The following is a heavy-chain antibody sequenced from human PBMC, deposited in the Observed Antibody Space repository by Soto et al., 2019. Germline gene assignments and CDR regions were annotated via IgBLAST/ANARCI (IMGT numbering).Heavy chain of an antibody. CDR3: ARTVVVVAATPGLGY. V-gene: IGHV3-30-3*01. CDR1: GFTFSSYA. D-gene: IGHD2-15*01. CDR2: ISYDGSNK. Sequence: GGSLRLSCAASGFTFSSYAMHWVRQAPGKGLEWVAVISYDGSNKYYADSVKGRFTISRDNSKNTLYLQMNSLRAEDTAVYYCARTVVVVAATPGLGYWGQGTLVTVSS. J-gene: IGHJ4*02.